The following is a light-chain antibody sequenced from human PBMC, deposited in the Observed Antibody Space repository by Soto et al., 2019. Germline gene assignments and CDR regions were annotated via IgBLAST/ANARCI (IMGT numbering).Light chain of an antibody. J-gene: IGKJ2*01. CDR1: QSVYSN. V-gene: IGKV3-15*01. Sequence: EIVMTQSPATLSVSPGERATLSCRASQSVYSNLAWYQQRHGQAPRLLIYGASTRATGIPVRFSGSGSGTEFTLTISSLQSEDFAVYYCHQYSILPYTFGQGAKVEIK. CDR3: HQYSILPYT. CDR2: GAS.